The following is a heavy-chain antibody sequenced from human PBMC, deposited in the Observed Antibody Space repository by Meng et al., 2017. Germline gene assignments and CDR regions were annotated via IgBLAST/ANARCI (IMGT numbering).Heavy chain of an antibody. CDR1: GFTVSSNY. CDR3: ARGGSYYSY. D-gene: IGHD1-26*01. Sequence: EGQLGETVGGLIQPGWALRLSCAASGFTVSSNYMSWVRQAPGKGLEWVSVIYSGGSTYYADSVKGRFTISRDNSKNTLYLQMNSLRAEDTAVYYCARGGSYYSYWGQGTLVTVSS. CDR2: IYSGGST. V-gene: IGHV3-53*02. J-gene: IGHJ4*02.